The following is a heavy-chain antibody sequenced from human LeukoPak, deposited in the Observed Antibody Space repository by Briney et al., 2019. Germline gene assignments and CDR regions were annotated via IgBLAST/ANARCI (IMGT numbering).Heavy chain of an antibody. Sequence: KPSETLSLTCAVYGVSFSGYYWSWIRQPPGKGLEWIGEINHSGSTNYNPSLKSRVTISVDTSKNQFSLKLSSVTAADTAVYYCARGWMIYHYWGQGTLVTVSS. CDR1: GVSFSGYY. CDR3: ARGWMIYHY. V-gene: IGHV4-34*01. CDR2: INHSGST. D-gene: IGHD2-8*01. J-gene: IGHJ4*02.